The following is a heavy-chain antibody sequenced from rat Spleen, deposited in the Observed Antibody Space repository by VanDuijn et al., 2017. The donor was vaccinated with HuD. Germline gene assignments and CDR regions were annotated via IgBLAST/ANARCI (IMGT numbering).Heavy chain of an antibody. CDR3: TKETMGVTPLIDY. D-gene: IGHD1-9*01. CDR1: GFSLTKHS. V-gene: IGHV2-63*01. Sequence: QVQLKESGPGLVQPSETLSLSCTVSGFSLTKHSVSWVRQPSENGPEWMGRIWYDGDTAYNSALKSRLSISRDTSKNQVFLKMDSLQTDDTGTYYCTKETMGVTPLIDYWGQGVMVTVSS. J-gene: IGHJ2*01. CDR2: IWYDGDT.